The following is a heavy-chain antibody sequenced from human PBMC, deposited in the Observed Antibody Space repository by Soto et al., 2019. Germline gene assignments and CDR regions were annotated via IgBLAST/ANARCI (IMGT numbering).Heavy chain of an antibody. J-gene: IGHJ5*02. V-gene: IGHV4-39*02. CDR1: GGSISSSSYY. CDR3: ARDGYSSGWGNWFDP. CDR2: IYYSGST. Sequence: PSETLSLTCTVSGGSISSSSYYWGWIRQPPGKGLEWIGSIYYSGSTYYNPSLKSRVTISVDTSKNQFSLKLSSVTAADTAVYYCARDGYSSGWGNWFDPWGQGTPVTVSS. D-gene: IGHD6-19*01.